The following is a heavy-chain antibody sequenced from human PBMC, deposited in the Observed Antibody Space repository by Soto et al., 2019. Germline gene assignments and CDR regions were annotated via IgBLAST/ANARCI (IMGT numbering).Heavy chain of an antibody. D-gene: IGHD1-26*01. CDR3: TRSIGSYSYYGMDV. CDR2: INPKSGDT. J-gene: IGHJ6*02. V-gene: IGHV1-2*02. CDR1: GYTLTDYF. Sequence: SVKVSCKASGYTLTDYFMHWVRQAPGQGLEWMGCINPKSGDTYYPQKFQGRVTMTRDTSISTAYMEVSRMRSDDTAMYYCTRSIGSYSYYGMDVWGQGTAVTVSS.